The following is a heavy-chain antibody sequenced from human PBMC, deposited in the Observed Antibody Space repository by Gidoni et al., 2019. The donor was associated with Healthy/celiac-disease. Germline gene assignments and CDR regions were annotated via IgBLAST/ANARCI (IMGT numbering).Heavy chain of an antibody. J-gene: IGHJ4*02. Sequence: EVQLLESGGGLVQPGGSLRLSCAASGFTFSSYAMSWVRQAPGKGLGWVSAISGSGGSTYYADSVKGRFTISRDNSKNTLYLQMNSLRAEDTAVYYCSKAVGGYDFWSGYTEIDYWGQGTLVTVSS. CDR3: SKAVGGYDFWSGYTEIDY. D-gene: IGHD3-3*01. V-gene: IGHV3-23*01. CDR1: GFTFSSYA. CDR2: ISGSGGST.